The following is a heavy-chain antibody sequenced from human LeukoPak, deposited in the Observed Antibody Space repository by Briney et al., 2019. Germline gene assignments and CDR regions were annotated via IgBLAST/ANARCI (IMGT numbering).Heavy chain of an antibody. V-gene: IGHV4-38-2*02. J-gene: IGHJ4*02. D-gene: IGHD6-19*01. CDR3: ARGGAYSSGALPFDY. Sequence: PSETLSLTCTVSGYSISSGYYWGWIRQPPGEGLEWIGSFYDSGNTYYNPSLKSRVTISVDTSKNQFSLKVRSVTAADTAVYFCARGGAYSSGALPFDYWGQGTLVTVSS. CDR2: FYDSGNT. CDR1: GYSISSGYY.